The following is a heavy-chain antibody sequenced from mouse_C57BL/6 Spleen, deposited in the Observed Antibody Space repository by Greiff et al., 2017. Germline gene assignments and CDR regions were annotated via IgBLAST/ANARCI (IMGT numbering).Heavy chain of an antibody. D-gene: IGHD2-4*01. CDR1: GYSFTDYN. V-gene: IGHV1-39*01. CDR2: INPNYGTT. CDR3: ARWDYEGFAY. Sequence: QLQESGPALVKPGASVKISCKASGYSFTDYNMNLVKQSNGKSLEWIGVINPNYGTTSYNQQFKGTATLTVDQSSRTAYMQLNSLTSEDSAVYYCARWDYEGFAYWGQGTLVTVSA. J-gene: IGHJ3*01.